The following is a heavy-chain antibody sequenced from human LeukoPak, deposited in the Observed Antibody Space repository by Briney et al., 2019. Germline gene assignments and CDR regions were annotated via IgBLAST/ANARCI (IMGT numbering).Heavy chain of an antibody. V-gene: IGHV3-23*01. Sequence: GGSLRLSCAASGFTFNSYAMIWVRQAPGKGLEWVSGISGSGGDTHYAESVKGRFTISRDNSKNTLYLQMNSLRAEDAAIYYCARDRRLASFDYGGQGTLVTVSS. CDR3: ARDRRLASFDY. CDR2: ISGSGGDT. J-gene: IGHJ4*02. D-gene: IGHD6-25*01. CDR1: GFTFNSYA.